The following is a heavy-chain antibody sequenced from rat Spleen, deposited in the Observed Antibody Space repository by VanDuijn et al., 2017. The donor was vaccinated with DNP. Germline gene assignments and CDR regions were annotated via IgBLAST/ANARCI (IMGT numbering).Heavy chain of an antibody. J-gene: IGHJ2*01. CDR1: GFTFSNYY. CDR3: ARQRGYFDY. CDR2: IKSSGGTN. V-gene: IGHV5-25*01. Sequence: EVQLVESGGGLVQPGRSMKLSCAASGFTFSNYYMAWVRQAPTKGLEWVASIKSSGGTNYYSESVKGRCTISRDNAKNTLYLQMNSLRSEDMATYYCARQRGYFDYWGQGVMVTVSS.